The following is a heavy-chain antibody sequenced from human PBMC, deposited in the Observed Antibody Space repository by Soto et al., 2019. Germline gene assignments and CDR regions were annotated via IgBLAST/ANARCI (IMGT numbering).Heavy chain of an antibody. J-gene: IGHJ6*02. D-gene: IGHD2-8*01. CDR1: VFTFTSYN. CDR3: VRVRNNNDKRLDV. V-gene: IGHV3-33*02. CDR2: IWYDGKT. Sequence: PGGSLRLSCAASVFTFTSYNMRYVRQAPGKGLEWVALIWYDGKTYYADAVKGRFTISRDTSTTTLFLEMQSLRPEDTAVYFCVRVRNNNDKRLDVWGQGTPVTVSS.